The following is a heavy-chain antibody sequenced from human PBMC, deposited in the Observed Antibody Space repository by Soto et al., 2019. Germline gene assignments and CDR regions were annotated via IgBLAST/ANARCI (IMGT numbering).Heavy chain of an antibody. CDR3: EAKMTFGKLSVV. CDR1: GDTDTNYV. D-gene: IGHD3-16*02. CDR2: IFPKFGTT. V-gene: IGHV1-69*01. Sequence: QVQLVQSGAEVKKPGSSVKVSCKASGDTDTNYVISWVRQAPGQGLEWMGGIFPKFGTTYSAQKLQDRLTITADESTSTVYMQLSSLRLDETAVYYCEAKMTFGKLSVVWGQGTTVTVSS. J-gene: IGHJ6*02.